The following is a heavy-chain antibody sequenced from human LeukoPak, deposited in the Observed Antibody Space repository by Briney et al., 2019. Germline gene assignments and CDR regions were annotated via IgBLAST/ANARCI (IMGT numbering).Heavy chain of an antibody. CDR3: AKRSAESSGYFDS. CDR1: GITFIHYS. Sequence: GSLRLSCAASGITFIHYSMTWVRQALGKGLEWVSAITGSGKFTDYADSVKGRFTISRDNSKNTLYLQMNSLRAEDTAIYYCAKRSAESSGYFDSWGQGTLVTVSS. CDR2: ITGSGKFT. J-gene: IGHJ4*02. D-gene: IGHD6-19*01. V-gene: IGHV3-23*01.